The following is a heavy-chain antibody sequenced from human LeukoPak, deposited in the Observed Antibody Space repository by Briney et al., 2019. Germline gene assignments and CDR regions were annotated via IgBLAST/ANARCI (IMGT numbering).Heavy chain of an antibody. J-gene: IGHJ4*02. CDR1: GFXXSSYA. CDR2: ISGSGGST. D-gene: IGHD4-17*01. V-gene: IGHV3-23*01. CDR3: AKEPAGDGYYFDY. Sequence: LXXXXSGFXXSSYAMSWVRQAPGKGLEWVSAISGSGGSTYYADSVKGRFTISRDNSKNTLYLQMNSQRAEDTAVYYCAKEPAGDGYYFDYWGQGTLVTVSS.